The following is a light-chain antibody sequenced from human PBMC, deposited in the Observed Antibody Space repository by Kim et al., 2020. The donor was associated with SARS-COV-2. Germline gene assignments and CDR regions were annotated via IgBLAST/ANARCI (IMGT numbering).Light chain of an antibody. V-gene: IGLV1-47*02. J-gene: IGLJ3*02. CDR1: TSNVGKTF. Sequence: QSVTSPSSGQTSNVGKTFVYWYQQPPGTAPRLFIYANSQRPSGVPDRFSGSKSGTSASLAISELRSEDEANYYCAAWDDTLSARVFGGGTKLTVL. CDR2: ANS. CDR3: AAWDDTLSARV.